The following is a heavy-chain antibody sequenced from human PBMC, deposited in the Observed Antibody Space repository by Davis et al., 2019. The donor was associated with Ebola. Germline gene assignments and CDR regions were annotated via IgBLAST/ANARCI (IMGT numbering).Heavy chain of an antibody. CDR3: VRKDYGDYYFHY. J-gene: IGHJ4*02. V-gene: IGHV3-48*02. D-gene: IGHD4-17*01. Sequence: GESLKISCAASGFTFSDYSMNWVRQAPGKGLEWVAYISSNSRTIYYADSVKGRFTISRDNAKNSLYLQMNSLRDEDTAVYYCVRKDYGDYYFHYWGQGTLVTVSS. CDR1: GFTFSDYS. CDR2: ISSNSRTI.